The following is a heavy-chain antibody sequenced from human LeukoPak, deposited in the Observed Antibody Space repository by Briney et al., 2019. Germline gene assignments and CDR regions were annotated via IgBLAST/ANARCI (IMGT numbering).Heavy chain of an antibody. J-gene: IGHJ4*02. D-gene: IGHD6-19*01. CDR1: GFTFSSYA. Sequence: GGSLRLSCAASGFTFSSYAMHWVRQAPGKGLEWVAVISYDGSNKSYGDSVKGRFTISRDNSKNTLYLQMNSLRAEDTAVYYCAKGVAVASPYYFDYWGQGTLVTVSS. CDR2: ISYDGSNK. CDR3: AKGVAVASPYYFDY. V-gene: IGHV3-30*07.